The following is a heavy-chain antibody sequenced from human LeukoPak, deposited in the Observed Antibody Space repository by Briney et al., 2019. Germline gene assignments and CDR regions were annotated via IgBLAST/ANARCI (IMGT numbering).Heavy chain of an antibody. D-gene: IGHD3-9*01. CDR1: GITVSTNY. V-gene: IGHV3-66*04. CDR3: ARLHYDVLTGPFDY. J-gene: IGHJ4*02. CDR2: IYSGGAT. Sequence: GSLRLSCAASGITVSTNYMSWVRQAPGKGLEWGSIIYSGGATFYADSVKGRFTISRENSKNTLWLQMSSLRAEDTAVYYCARLHYDVLTGPFDYWGQGTLVTVSS.